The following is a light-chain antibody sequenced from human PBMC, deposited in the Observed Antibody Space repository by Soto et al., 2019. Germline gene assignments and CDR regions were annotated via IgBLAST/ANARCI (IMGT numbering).Light chain of an antibody. CDR1: SSNIGAGYD. Sequence: QSVLTQPPSVSGAPGQRVTISCTGSSSNIGAGYDVHWYQQLPGTAPKLVIFGSRNRPSGVSNRFSGSKSGNTASLTISGLQAEDEAYYYCSSYTTSTSFILFGGGTKLTVL. J-gene: IGLJ2*01. CDR3: SSYTTSTSFIL. CDR2: GSR. V-gene: IGLV1-40*01.